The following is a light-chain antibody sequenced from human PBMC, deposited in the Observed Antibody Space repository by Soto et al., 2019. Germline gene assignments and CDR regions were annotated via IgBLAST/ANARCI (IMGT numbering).Light chain of an antibody. CDR2: EVS. Sequence: QSALTQPPSASGSPGQSVTISCTGTSSDVGGYNYVSWYQQHPGKAPKLMIYEVSKRPSGVPDRFSGAKSGNTASLTVSGVQADNEADYYCSSYAGSNQGVFGTGTKLTVL. CDR1: SSDVGGYNY. V-gene: IGLV2-8*01. CDR3: SSYAGSNQGV. J-gene: IGLJ1*01.